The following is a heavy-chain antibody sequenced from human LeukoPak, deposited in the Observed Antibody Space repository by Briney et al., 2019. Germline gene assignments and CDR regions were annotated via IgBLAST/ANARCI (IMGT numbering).Heavy chain of an antibody. Sequence: SGPALVKPTQTLTLTCTFSGFSLSTSGMCVSWIRQPPGKALEWLALIDWDDDKYYSTSLKTRLTISKDTSKNQVVLTVTNMDPVDTATYYCARTPSLRLGELSFDYWGQGTLVTVSS. CDR1: GFSLSTSGMC. CDR3: ARTPSLRLGELSFDY. CDR2: IDWDDDK. D-gene: IGHD3-16*02. V-gene: IGHV2-70*01. J-gene: IGHJ4*02.